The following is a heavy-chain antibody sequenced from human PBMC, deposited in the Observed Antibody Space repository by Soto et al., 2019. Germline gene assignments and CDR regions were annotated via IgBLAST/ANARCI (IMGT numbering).Heavy chain of an antibody. CDR2: TSSSSRTI. CDR1: GFTFSSYS. Sequence: GGSLRLSCAASGFTFSSYSMNWVRQAPGKGLEWVSYTSSSSRTIYYADSVKGRFTISRDNAKNSLYLQMNSLRAEDTAVYYFARDRFDYYDSSGYWRFDPWGQGTLVTVSS. V-gene: IGHV3-48*01. D-gene: IGHD3-22*01. CDR3: ARDRFDYYDSSGYWRFDP. J-gene: IGHJ5*02.